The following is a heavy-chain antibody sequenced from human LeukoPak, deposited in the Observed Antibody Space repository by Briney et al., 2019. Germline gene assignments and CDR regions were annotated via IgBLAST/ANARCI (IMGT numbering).Heavy chain of an antibody. J-gene: IGHJ4*02. CDR1: GLSFRSYG. CDR3: AREVGYCTNGVCYWSYFDY. Sequence: GGSLRLSCAASGLSFRSYGMHWVRQAPGKGLEWVANIKQDGSEKYYVDSVKGRFTISRDNAKNSLYLQMNSLRAEDTAVYYCAREVGYCTNGVCYWSYFDYWGQGTLVTVSS. CDR2: IKQDGSEK. V-gene: IGHV3-7*01. D-gene: IGHD2-8*01.